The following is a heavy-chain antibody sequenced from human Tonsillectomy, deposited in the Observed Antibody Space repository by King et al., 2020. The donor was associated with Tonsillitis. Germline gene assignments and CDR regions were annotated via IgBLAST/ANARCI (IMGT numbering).Heavy chain of an antibody. J-gene: IGHJ4*02. CDR3: AKGAPGILVAGSGAFDY. Sequence: EVQLVESGGGLVQPGGSLRLSCAASGFTFSSYAMSWVRQAPGKGLEWVSGISGSGGSTYYPDSVKDRFTISRDNSKNTVYLQVNSLRAEDTGLYYCAKGAPGILVAGSGAFDYSGQGTLFTVSS. CDR1: GFTFSSYA. CDR2: ISGSGGST. V-gene: IGHV3-23*04. D-gene: IGHD6-19*01.